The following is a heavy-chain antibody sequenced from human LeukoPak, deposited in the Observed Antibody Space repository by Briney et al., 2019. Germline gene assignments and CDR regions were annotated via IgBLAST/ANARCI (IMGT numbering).Heavy chain of an antibody. Sequence: GSLRLSCAASGFTFSSYWMSWVRQAPGKGLEWVANIKQDGSEKYYVDSVKGRFTISRDNAKNSLYLQMNSLRAEDTAVYYCARDQSRYGSGSRVFDYWGQGTLVTVSS. CDR1: GFTFSSYW. CDR2: IKQDGSEK. D-gene: IGHD3-10*01. J-gene: IGHJ4*02. V-gene: IGHV3-7*01. CDR3: ARDQSRYGSGSRVFDY.